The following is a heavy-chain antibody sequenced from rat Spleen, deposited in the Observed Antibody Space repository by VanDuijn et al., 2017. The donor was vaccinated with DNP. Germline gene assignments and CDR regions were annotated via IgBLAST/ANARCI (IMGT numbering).Heavy chain of an antibody. Sequence: EVLLVESDGGLVQPGRSLKLSCAVSGFTFNDYYMAWVRQAPAKGLEWVATISYNGGTPYYRDSVKGRFTISRDNAKSTLYLQMDSLRSEDTATYYCARHGTDYWGQGVMVTVSS. CDR3: ARHGTDY. CDR1: GFTFNDYY. V-gene: IGHV5-29*01. CDR2: ISYNGGTP. J-gene: IGHJ2*01. D-gene: IGHD5-1*01.